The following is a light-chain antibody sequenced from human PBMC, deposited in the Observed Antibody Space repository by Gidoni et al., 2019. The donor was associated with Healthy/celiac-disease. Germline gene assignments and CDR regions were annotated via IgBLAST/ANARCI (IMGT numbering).Light chain of an antibody. CDR1: SSNIGSNY. CDR3: AAWDDSLSGRV. CDR2: RNN. J-gene: IGLJ2*01. Sequence: SGSSSNIGSNYVYWYQQLPGTAPKLLIYRNNQRPSGVPDRFSGSKSGTSASLAISGRRSEDEADYYCAAWDDSLSGRVFGGGTKLTVL. V-gene: IGLV1-47*01.